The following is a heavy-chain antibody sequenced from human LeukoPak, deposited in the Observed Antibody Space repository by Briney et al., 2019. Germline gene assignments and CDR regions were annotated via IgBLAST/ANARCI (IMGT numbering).Heavy chain of an antibody. CDR2: IYDDFGT. CDR1: GFIVSSNY. J-gene: IGHJ5*02. Sequence: AGGSLRLSCVGPGFIVSSNYMSWVRQAPGKGLECVSIIYDDFGTNYADSVKGRFTISRDNSKNTVYLQMNSLRAEDTAVYYCARDRGYGDHPSWFDPWGQGTQVTVSS. D-gene: IGHD5-12*01. CDR3: ARDRGYGDHPSWFDP. V-gene: IGHV3-66*01.